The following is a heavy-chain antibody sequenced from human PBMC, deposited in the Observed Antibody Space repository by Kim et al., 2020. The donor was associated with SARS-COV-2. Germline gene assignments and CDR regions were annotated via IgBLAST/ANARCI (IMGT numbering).Heavy chain of an antibody. V-gene: IGHV3-21*01. CDR2: ISSSSSYI. J-gene: IGHJ4*02. Sequence: GGSLRLSCAASGFTFSSYSMNWVRQAPGKGLEWVSSISSSSSYIYYADSVKGRFTISRDNAKNSLYLQMNSLRAEDTAVYYCARPIFGVVNFFDYWGQGTLVTVSS. CDR3: ARPIFGVVNFFDY. D-gene: IGHD3-3*01. CDR1: GFTFSSYS.